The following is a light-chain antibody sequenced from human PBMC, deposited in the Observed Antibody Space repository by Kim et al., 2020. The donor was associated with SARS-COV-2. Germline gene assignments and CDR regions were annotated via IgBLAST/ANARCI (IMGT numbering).Light chain of an antibody. CDR1: QSISNF. V-gene: IGKV1-27*01. J-gene: IGKJ4*01. CDR3: QKYNSAPLT. CDR2: AVS. Sequence: ASLGDTVTTTCLASQSISNFFARYQRKPGKVPKLLFYAVSTLQSGVPPRFSGSGSGTDFTLTISILQPEDVATYFCQKYNSAPLTFGAGTK.